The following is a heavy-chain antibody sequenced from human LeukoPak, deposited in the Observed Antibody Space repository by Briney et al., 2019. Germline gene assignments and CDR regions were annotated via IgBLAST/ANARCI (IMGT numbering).Heavy chain of an antibody. Sequence: AASVKVSCKASGYTFTGYYMHWVRQAPGQGLEWMGWINPNSGGTNYAQKFQGRVTMTRDTSISTAYMELSRLRSDDTAVYYCAREVGIAYSSSWYNFDYWGQGTLVTVSS. V-gene: IGHV1-2*02. CDR2: INPNSGGT. CDR1: GYTFTGYY. D-gene: IGHD6-13*01. J-gene: IGHJ4*02. CDR3: AREVGIAYSSSWYNFDY.